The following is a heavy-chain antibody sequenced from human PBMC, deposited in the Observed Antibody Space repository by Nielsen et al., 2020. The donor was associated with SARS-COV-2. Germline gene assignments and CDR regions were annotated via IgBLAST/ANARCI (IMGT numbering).Heavy chain of an antibody. V-gene: IGHV3-33*08. CDR1: GFTFSSYG. CDR2: IWYDGSNK. CDR3: AGRAQSGDFDY. Sequence: GESLKISCAASGFTFSSYGMHWVRQAPGKGLEWVAVIWYDGSNKYYADSVKGRFTISRDNSKNTLYPQMNSLRAEDTAVYYCAGRAQSGDFDYWGQGTLVTVSS. J-gene: IGHJ4*02. D-gene: IGHD1-26*01.